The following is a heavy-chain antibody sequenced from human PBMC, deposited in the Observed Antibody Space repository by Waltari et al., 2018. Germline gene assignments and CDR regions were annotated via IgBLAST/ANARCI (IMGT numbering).Heavy chain of an antibody. D-gene: IGHD7-27*01. CDR3: ARPHPSGEAFDI. CDR1: GYTFTSYD. Sequence: VQLVQSGAEVKKPGESLKISCKGSGYTFTSYDINWVRQAPGQGLEWMGRINPNSGGTNYAQKFQGRVTMTRDTSISTAYMELSRLRSDDTAVYYCARPHPSGEAFDIWGQGTMVTVSS. V-gene: IGHV1-2*06. CDR2: INPNSGGT. J-gene: IGHJ3*02.